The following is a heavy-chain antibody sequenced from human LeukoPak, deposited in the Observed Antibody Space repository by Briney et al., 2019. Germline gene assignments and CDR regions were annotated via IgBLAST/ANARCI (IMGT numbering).Heavy chain of an antibody. CDR2: IYYSGST. D-gene: IGHD1-26*01. J-gene: IGHJ3*02. CDR1: GGSLSSGGYS. V-gene: IGHV4-30-4*07. CDR3: ARDGRYYYAFDI. Sequence: SETLSLTCAVSGGSLSSGGYSWSWIRQPPGKGLEWIGYIYYSGSTYYNPSLKSRATISVDTSKNQFSLKLSSVTAADTAVYYCARDGRYYYAFDIWGQGTMVTVSS.